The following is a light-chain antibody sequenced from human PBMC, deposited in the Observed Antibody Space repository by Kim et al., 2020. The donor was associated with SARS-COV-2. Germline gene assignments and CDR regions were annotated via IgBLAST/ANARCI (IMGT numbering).Light chain of an antibody. V-gene: IGKV3-20*01. J-gene: IGKJ1*01. CDR3: LQYGSSPPT. Sequence: EIVLTQSPGTLSLSPGERVTLSCRASQRVSSNYLAWYQQKPGQAPRLLIQAASRRATGIPDRFSGSGSGTDFSLTISSLEPEDFAVYYCLQYGSSPPTFGQGTKVVIK. CDR1: QRVSSNY. CDR2: AAS.